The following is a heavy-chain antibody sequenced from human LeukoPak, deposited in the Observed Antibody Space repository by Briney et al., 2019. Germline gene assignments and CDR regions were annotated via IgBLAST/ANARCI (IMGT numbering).Heavy chain of an antibody. CDR1: GGSFSGYY. CDR3: ARSKPYYYYMDV. V-gene: IGHV4-34*01. J-gene: IGHJ6*03. CDR2: INHSGST. Sequence: SETLSLTCAVYGGSFSGYYWSWIRQPPGKGLEWIGEINHSGSTNYNPSLKSRVTISVDTSKNQFSLKLSSVTAADTAVYYCARSKPYYYYMDVWGKGTTVTISS.